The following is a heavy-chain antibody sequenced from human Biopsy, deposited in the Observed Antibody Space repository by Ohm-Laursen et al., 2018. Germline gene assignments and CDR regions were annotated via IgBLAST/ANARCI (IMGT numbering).Heavy chain of an antibody. D-gene: IGHD5-12*01. Sequence: SETLSLTCAVSGYSATNDYYWGWIRQPPGKGLEWIGNIYYDGITYYNPSLKSRVAMSVDTSKNQFSLRLTSVTAADTAVYYCARVAGGYAYYYGMDVWGQGTTVIVSS. CDR1: GYSATNDYY. CDR3: ARVAGGYAYYYGMDV. CDR2: IYYDGIT. V-gene: IGHV4-38-2*01. J-gene: IGHJ6*02.